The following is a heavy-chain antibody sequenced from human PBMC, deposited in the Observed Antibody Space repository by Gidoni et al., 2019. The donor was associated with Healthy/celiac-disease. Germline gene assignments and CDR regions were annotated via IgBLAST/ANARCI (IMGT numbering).Heavy chain of an antibody. V-gene: IGHV3-30*18. CDR1: SSYG. CDR2: ISYDGSNK. Sequence: SSYGMHWVRQAPGKGLEWVAVISYDGSNKYYADSVKGRFTISRDNSKNTLYLQMNSLRAEDTAVYYCAKVLYGSGSVFDYWGQGTLVTVSS. CDR3: AKVLYGSGSVFDY. J-gene: IGHJ4*02. D-gene: IGHD3-10*01.